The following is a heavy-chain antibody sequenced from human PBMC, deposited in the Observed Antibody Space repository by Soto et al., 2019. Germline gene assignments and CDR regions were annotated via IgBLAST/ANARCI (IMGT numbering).Heavy chain of an antibody. D-gene: IGHD2-21*02. Sequence: QVQLVESGGGVVQPGRSLRLSCAASGFTFSSYGMHWVRQAPGKGLEWVAVISYDGSNKYYADSVKGRFTISRDNSKNTLYLQMNSLRAEDTAVYYCAKDYGVTPWYFDLWGRGTLVTVSS. V-gene: IGHV3-30*18. J-gene: IGHJ2*01. CDR1: GFTFSSYG. CDR2: ISYDGSNK. CDR3: AKDYGVTPWYFDL.